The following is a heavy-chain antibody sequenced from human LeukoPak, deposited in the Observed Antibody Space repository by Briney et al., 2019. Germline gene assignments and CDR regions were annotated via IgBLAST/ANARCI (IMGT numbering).Heavy chain of an antibody. CDR3: ARGPGGCSGGSCYHDY. CDR2: INTHTGST. V-gene: IGHV1-18*01. CDR1: GYTFSTYD. Sequence: ASVKVSCKTSGYTFSTYDISWVRQAPGQGLEWMGWINTHTGSTKYVQNLQGRVTMTTDTSTSTAYMELRSLGSDDTAVYYRARGPGGCSGGSCYHDYWGQGNLVIVSS. J-gene: IGHJ4*02. D-gene: IGHD2-15*01.